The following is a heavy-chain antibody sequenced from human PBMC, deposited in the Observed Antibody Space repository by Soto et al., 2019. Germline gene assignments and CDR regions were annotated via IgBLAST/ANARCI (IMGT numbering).Heavy chain of an antibody. CDR1: GGSFSGYY. CDR2: INHSGST. V-gene: IGHV4-34*01. CDR3: ARGTGTPPSAEQAILTGYCLDY. J-gene: IGHJ4*02. D-gene: IGHD3-9*01. Sequence: PSETLSLTCAVYGGSFSGYYWSWIRQPPGKGLEWIGEINHSGSTNYNPSLKSRVTISVDTSKNQFSLKLSSVTAADTAVYYCARGTGTPPSAEQAILTGYCLDYWGQGTLVTVSS.